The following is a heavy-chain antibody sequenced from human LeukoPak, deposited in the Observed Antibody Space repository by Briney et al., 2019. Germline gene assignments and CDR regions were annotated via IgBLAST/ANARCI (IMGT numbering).Heavy chain of an antibody. CDR2: ISSSSSYI. Sequence: PGGSLRLSCAASGFTVSSYSMNWVRQAPGKGLEWVSSISSSSSYIYYADSVKGRFTISRDNAKNSLYLQMNSLRAEDTAVYYCARVLGIAAAGLDYWGQGTLVTVSS. V-gene: IGHV3-21*01. CDR1: GFTVSSYS. CDR3: ARVLGIAAAGLDY. J-gene: IGHJ4*02. D-gene: IGHD6-13*01.